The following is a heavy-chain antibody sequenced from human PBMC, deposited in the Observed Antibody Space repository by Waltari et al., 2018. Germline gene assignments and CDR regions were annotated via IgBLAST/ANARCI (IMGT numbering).Heavy chain of an antibody. Sequence: QVQLVESGGGVVQPGRSLRLSCAASGFTFSSYGMHWVRQAPGKGLEWVAVIWYDGSNKYDADSVKGRFTIARDNSKNTLYLQMNSLRAEDTAVYYCARPRPPGQWLAHLDYWGQGTLVTVSS. CDR3: ARPRPPGQWLAHLDY. CDR2: IWYDGSNK. CDR1: GFTFSSYG. D-gene: IGHD6-19*01. J-gene: IGHJ4*02. V-gene: IGHV3-33*01.